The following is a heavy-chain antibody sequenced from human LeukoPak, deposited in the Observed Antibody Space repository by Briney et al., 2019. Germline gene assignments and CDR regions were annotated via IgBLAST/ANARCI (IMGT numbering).Heavy chain of an antibody. CDR3: AREGVGGDYGDGRDDYYYMDV. J-gene: IGHJ6*03. D-gene: IGHD4-17*01. CDR1: GYTFTSYA. V-gene: IGHV7-4-1*02. CDR2: INTNTGNP. Sequence: ASVKVSCKASGYTFTSYAMNWVRQAPGQGLEWMGWINTNTGNPTYAQGFTGRFVFSLDTSVSTAYLQISSLKAEDTAVYYCAREGVGGDYGDGRDDYYYMDVWGKGTTVTVSS.